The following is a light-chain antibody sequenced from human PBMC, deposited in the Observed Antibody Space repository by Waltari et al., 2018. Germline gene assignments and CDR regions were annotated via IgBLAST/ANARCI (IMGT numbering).Light chain of an antibody. CDR1: QSISTS. Sequence: DIQMTQSPPSLSASVGDRVTVTCRASQSISTSLNWYQQKAGKAPNLLIYVASSLQSGVPSRFSGSGSGTDFTLTISSLQPEDFATYYCQQRSSWPLTFGPGTTVEFK. CDR3: QQRSSWPLT. CDR2: VAS. J-gene: IGKJ3*01. V-gene: IGKV1-39*01.